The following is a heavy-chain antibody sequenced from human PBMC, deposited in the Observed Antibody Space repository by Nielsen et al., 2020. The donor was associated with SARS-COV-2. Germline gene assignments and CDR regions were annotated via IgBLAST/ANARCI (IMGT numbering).Heavy chain of an antibody. CDR1: GFTISSSF. Sequence: GESLKISCGASGFTISSSFMSWVRQAPGKGLEWVAIISHDGNTLYNVGSVKGRFTISRDNSKDTLYLQMNSLRLEDTAVYYCAREGPDSSSSYFDYWGQGTLVTVSS. V-gene: IGHV3-30*03. CDR2: ISHDGNTL. CDR3: AREGPDSSSSYFDY. D-gene: IGHD6-6*01. J-gene: IGHJ4*02.